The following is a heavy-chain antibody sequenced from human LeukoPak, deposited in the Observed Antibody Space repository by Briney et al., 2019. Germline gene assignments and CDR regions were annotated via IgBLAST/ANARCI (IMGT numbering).Heavy chain of an antibody. J-gene: IGHJ5*02. D-gene: IGHD4-17*01. Sequence: ASVKVPCKASGYIFTNYDISWVRQVPGQGLEWMGRISTYTGNTNYAQKLQGRVTMTTDTSTSTAYMELRSLTSDDTAMYYCARGRGYYGDEFDPWGQGTLVTVSS. CDR2: ISTYTGNT. CDR1: GYIFTNYD. CDR3: ARGRGYYGDEFDP. V-gene: IGHV1-18*04.